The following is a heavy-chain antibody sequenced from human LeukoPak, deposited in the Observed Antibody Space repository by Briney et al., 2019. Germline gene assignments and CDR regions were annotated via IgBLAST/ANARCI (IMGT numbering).Heavy chain of an antibody. Sequence: GGSLRLSCAASGFTVSSNYMSWVRQAPGKGLEWVSVIYSGGSTYYADSVKGRFTISRDNSKNKLYLQMNSLRAEDTGVYYCARLTIFGVSDAFDIWGQGTMVTVSS. D-gene: IGHD3-3*01. CDR3: ARLTIFGVSDAFDI. J-gene: IGHJ3*02. CDR1: GFTVSSNY. CDR2: IYSGGST. V-gene: IGHV3-66*01.